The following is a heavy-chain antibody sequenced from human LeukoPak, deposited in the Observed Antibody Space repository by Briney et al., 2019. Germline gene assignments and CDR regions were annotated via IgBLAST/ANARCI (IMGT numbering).Heavy chain of an antibody. CDR3: ARAVGASWYINYFDY. J-gene: IGHJ4*02. D-gene: IGHD6-13*01. CDR1: GGSFSGYY. V-gene: IGHV4-34*01. Sequence: SETLSLTCAVYGGSFSGYYWSWIRQPPGKGLEWIGEINHSGSTNYNPSLKSRVTISVDTSKNQFSLKLSSVTAADTAVYYCARAVGASWYINYFDYWGQGTLVTVSS. CDR2: INHSGST.